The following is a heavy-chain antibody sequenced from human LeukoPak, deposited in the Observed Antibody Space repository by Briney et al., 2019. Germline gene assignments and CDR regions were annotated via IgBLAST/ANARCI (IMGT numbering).Heavy chain of an antibody. D-gene: IGHD4-17*01. J-gene: IGHJ4*02. CDR3: AKDRHGDLDS. CDR2: ISYDGSNK. CDR1: GFTFSSYA. V-gene: IGHV3-30-3*01. Sequence: GGSLRLSCAASGFTFSSYAMHWVRQAPGKGLEWVAVISYDGSNKYYADSVKGRFTISRDNAKNSLYLQMNSLRTEDTALYYCAKDRHGDLDSWGQGTLVTVSS.